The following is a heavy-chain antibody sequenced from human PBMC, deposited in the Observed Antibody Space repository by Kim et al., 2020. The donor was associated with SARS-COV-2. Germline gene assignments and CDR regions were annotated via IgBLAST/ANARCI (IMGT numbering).Heavy chain of an antibody. V-gene: IGHV3-30*18. J-gene: IGHJ6*03. CDR1: GFTFSSYG. CDR2: ISYDGSNK. Sequence: GGSLRLSCAASGFTFSSYGMHWVRQAPGKGLEWVAVISYDGSNKYYADSVKGRFTISRDNSKNTLYLQMNSLRAEDTAVYYCAKDGSYSSSWYGGGQYYYYIDVWGRGTTVTVSS. D-gene: IGHD6-13*01. CDR3: AKDGSYSSSWYGGGQYYYYIDV.